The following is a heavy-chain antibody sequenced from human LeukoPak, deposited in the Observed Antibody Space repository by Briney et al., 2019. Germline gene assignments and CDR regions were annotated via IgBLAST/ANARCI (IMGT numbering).Heavy chain of an antibody. CDR3: ARSLYYYGSGGPFDY. D-gene: IGHD3-10*01. V-gene: IGHV4-59*01. Sequence: NPSETLSLTCSVAGGSMSIYYWSWIRQPPGKGLEWIGYVSYSGSTTYNPSLKSRVTISVDTSKNHFSLKLSSVTAADTAVYYCARSLYYYGSGGPFDYWGQGTLVTVSS. CDR2: VSYSGST. CDR1: GGSMSIYY. J-gene: IGHJ4*02.